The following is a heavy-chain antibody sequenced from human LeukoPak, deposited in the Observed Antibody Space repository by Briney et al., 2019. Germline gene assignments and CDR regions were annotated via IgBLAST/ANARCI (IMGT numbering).Heavy chain of an antibody. CDR1: GFSLKTSEMC. V-gene: IGHV2-70*11. J-gene: IGHJ6*03. CDR2: IDWDDDE. D-gene: IGHD3-22*01. CDR3: ARSRGYNDSPVQNYMDV. Sequence: SGPALVKPTQTLTLTCTFSGFSLKTSEMCVNWIRQPPGKALEWLARIDWDDDEYYSTSLKTRLTISKDTSKNQVVLTMTNMDPVDTATYYCARSRGYNDSPVQNYMDVWGKGTTVTVSS.